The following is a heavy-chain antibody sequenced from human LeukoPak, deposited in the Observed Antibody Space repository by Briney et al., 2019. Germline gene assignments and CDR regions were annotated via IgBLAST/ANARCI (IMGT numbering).Heavy chain of an antibody. CDR2: IKRDGSEK. Sequence: GGSLRLSCAASGLTFSNYWMDWVRQAPGKGLEWVANIKRDGSEKNYVDSVKGRFIISRDNAKNSLYLQMNTLRADDTAVYYCARDGFGTGSNWGQGTLVTVSS. CDR3: ARDGFGTGSN. D-gene: IGHD3-16*01. V-gene: IGHV3-7*03. J-gene: IGHJ4*02. CDR1: GLTFSNYW.